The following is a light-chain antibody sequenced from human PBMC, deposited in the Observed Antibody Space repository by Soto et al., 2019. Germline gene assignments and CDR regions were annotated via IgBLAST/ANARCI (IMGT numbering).Light chain of an antibody. J-gene: IGKJ1*01. Sequence: EILVTQSPATLSLSPGDRATLSCRASQTLSTYLTWYQQKPGQAPRLLIYNAANRATGTPARFSGGGSGTDFTLTISSLEPEDFAVYYCQQRSSSGTFGQGTKVDIK. CDR2: NAA. CDR1: QTLSTY. CDR3: QQRSSSGT. V-gene: IGKV3-11*01.